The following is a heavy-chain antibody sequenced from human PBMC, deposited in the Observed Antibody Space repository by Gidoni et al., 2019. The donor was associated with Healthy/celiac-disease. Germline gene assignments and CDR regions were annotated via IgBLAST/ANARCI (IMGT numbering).Heavy chain of an antibody. J-gene: IGHJ6*03. CDR3: AKGDRTYCGGDCYSGPPYYYYYMDV. V-gene: IGHV3-23*01. CDR2: ISGSGGST. CDR1: GFTFSSYA. D-gene: IGHD2-21*01. Sequence: EVQLLESGGGLVQPGGSLRLSCAASGFTFSSYAMSWVRQAPGKGLEWVAAISGSGGSTYYADSVKGRFTIYRDNSKNTLYLQMNSLRAEDTAVYYCAKGDRTYCGGDCYSGPPYYYYYMDVWGKGTTVTVSS.